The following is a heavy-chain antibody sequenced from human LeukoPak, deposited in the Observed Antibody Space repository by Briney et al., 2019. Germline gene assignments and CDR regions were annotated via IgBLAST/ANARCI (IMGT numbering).Heavy chain of an antibody. CDR3: ARDQTVTTERYDYYYYYGMDV. V-gene: IGHV3-30-3*01. CDR1: GFTLSSYA. D-gene: IGHD4-11*01. CDR2: ISYDGSNK. J-gene: IGHJ6*02. Sequence: QPGRSLRLSCAASGFTLSSYATHWVRQAPGKGLEWVAVISYDGSNKYYADSVKGRFTITRDNSKNTLYLQMNSLRAEDTAVYYCARDQTVTTERYDYYYYYGMDVWGQGTTVTVSS.